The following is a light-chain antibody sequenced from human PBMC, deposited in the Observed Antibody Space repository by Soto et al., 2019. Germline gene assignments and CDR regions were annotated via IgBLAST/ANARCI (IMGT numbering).Light chain of an antibody. V-gene: IGLV1-44*01. CDR1: SSNIGSNS. J-gene: IGLJ2*01. CDR2: SNY. Sequence: QSVLTQPPSASGTPGQRVTISCSGSSSNIGSNSVNWYQQLPGTAPKLLIYSNYQRPSGVPDRFSGSKSGTSASLAISGLQSEDEADYYCAAWDDSLSGVVFGGGTQLTVL. CDR3: AAWDDSLSGVV.